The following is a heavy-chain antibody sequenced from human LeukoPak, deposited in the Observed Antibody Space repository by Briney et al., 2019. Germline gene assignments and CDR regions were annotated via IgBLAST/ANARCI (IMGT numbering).Heavy chain of an antibody. D-gene: IGHD3-22*01. CDR1: GYTFTNYY. J-gene: IGHJ4*02. CDR3: ARGGYYDSSGYYYSAY. CDR2: IDPSGGST. V-gene: IGHV1-46*01. Sequence: ASVKVSCKASGYTFTNYYMHWVRQAPGQGLEWMGIIDPSGGSTSYAQKFQGRVTMTRDMSTSTVYMELSSLRSEDTAVYYCARGGYYDSSGYYYSAYWGQGTLVTVSS.